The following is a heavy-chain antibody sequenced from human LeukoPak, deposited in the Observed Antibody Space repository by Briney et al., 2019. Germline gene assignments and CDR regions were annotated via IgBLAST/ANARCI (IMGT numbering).Heavy chain of an antibody. CDR2: INHSGST. V-gene: IGHV4-34*01. J-gene: IGHJ4*02. Sequence: PSETLSLTCAVYGGSFSAYYWSWVRQPPGKGLEWIGEINHSGSTNYNPSLKSRVTMSVDTSKNQFSLKLSSVTAADTAVYYCARLGIAVADYYFDYWGQGTLVTVSS. CDR3: ARLGIAVADYYFDY. CDR1: GGSFSAYY. D-gene: IGHD6-19*01.